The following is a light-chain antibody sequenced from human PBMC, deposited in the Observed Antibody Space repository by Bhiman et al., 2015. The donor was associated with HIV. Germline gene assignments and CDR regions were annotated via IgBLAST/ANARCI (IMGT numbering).Light chain of an antibody. Sequence: QSALTQPASVSGSPGQSITISCTGSGSDVGGYNLVSWYQQHPGKAPKLMIYEVSKRPSGVSNRFSGSKSGNTASLTISGLQAEDEADYYCCSYAGSSTYVFGTGTKVTVL. V-gene: IGLV2-23*02. CDR3: CSYAGSSTYV. CDR2: EVS. J-gene: IGLJ1*01. CDR1: GSDVGGYNL.